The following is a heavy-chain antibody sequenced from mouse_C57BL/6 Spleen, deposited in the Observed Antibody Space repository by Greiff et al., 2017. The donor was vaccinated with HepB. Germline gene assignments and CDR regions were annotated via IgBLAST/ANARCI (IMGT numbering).Heavy chain of an antibody. CDR2: INPNNGGT. Sequence: EVQLQQSGPELVKPGASVKISCKASGYTFTDYYMNWVKQSHGKSLEWIGDINPNNGGTSYNQKFKGKATLTVDKSSSTAYMELRSLTSEDSAVYYCARRFYYYPYYYAMDYWGQGTSVTVSS. V-gene: IGHV1-26*01. D-gene: IGHD1-1*01. CDR1: GYTFTDYY. CDR3: ARRFYYYPYYYAMDY. J-gene: IGHJ4*01.